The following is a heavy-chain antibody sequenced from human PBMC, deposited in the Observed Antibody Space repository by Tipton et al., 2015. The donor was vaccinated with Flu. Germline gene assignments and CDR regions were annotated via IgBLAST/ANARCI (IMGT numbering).Heavy chain of an antibody. J-gene: IGHJ5*02. CDR1: AVSITSNW. D-gene: IGHD4-11*01. V-gene: IGHV4-4*02. CDR2: IHHGGTT. Sequence: TLSLTCAVSAVSITSNWWSWVRQPPGKGLEWIGEIHHGGTTNYNPSLKSRVTISVDTSKNQFTLRLTSVTAADTAIYYCARRDYSNYVSEPKNWFDPWGQGTLVSVSS. CDR3: ARRDYSNYVSEPKNWFDP.